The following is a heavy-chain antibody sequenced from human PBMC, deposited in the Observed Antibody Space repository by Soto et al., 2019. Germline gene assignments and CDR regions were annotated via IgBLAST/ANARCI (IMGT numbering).Heavy chain of an antibody. D-gene: IGHD3-9*01. CDR3: ARRSSTGPPLYYMDV. CDR1: GFTFSLYV. J-gene: IGHJ6*03. CDR2: ISDSSNYI. V-gene: IGHV3-21*01. Sequence: EVQLVESGGGLVKPGGSLRLSCAASGFTFSLYVMSWVRQAPGKGLEWVSSISDSSNYIYYADSLKGRFTISRDNAKTSLYLQMNTLRVEDTAVYYCARRSSTGPPLYYMDVWGKGTTVTVSS.